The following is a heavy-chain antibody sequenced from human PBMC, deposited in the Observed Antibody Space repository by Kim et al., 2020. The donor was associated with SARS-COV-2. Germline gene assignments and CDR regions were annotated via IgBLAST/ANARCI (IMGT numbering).Heavy chain of an antibody. D-gene: IGHD4-17*01. Sequence: TYYADSVKGRFTISRDNSKNTLYLQMSSLRAEDTAVYYCVKGPFYGAFDYWGQGTLVTVSS. J-gene: IGHJ4*02. CDR3: VKGPFYGAFDY. V-gene: IGHV3-64D*06. CDR2: T.